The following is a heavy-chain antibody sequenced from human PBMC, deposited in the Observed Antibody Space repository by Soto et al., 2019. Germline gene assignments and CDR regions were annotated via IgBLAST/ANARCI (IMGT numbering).Heavy chain of an antibody. J-gene: IGHJ6*02. CDR3: ARDGPTTDYYYYGMDV. V-gene: IGHV1-46*01. Sequence: QVQLVQSGAEVKKPVASVKVSCKASGYTFTSYYMHWVRQAPGQGLEWMGIINPSGGSTSYAQKFQGRVTMTRDTSTSTVYMELSSLRSEDTAVYYCARDGPTTDYYYYGMDVWGQGTTVTVSS. CDR2: INPSGGST. CDR1: GYTFTSYY. D-gene: IGHD2-2*01.